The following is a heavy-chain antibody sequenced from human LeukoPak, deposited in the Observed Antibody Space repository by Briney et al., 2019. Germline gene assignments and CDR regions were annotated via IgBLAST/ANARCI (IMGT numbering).Heavy chain of an antibody. D-gene: IGHD3-22*01. Sequence: PGGSLRLSCAASGFTFSSYGMHWVRQAPGKGLEWVAFIRYDGSNKYYADSGKGRFTISRDNSKNTLYLQMNSLRAEDTAVYYCANAGSSGYPSDYWGQGTLVTVSS. J-gene: IGHJ4*02. CDR3: ANAGSSGYPSDY. CDR1: GFTFSSYG. V-gene: IGHV3-30*02. CDR2: IRYDGSNK.